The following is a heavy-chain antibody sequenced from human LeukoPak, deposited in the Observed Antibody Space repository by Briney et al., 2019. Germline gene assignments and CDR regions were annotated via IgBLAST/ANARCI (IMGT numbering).Heavy chain of an antibody. CDR2: IKQDGSEK. CDR3: ARDASIAVAGDY. D-gene: IGHD6-19*01. V-gene: IGHV3-7*01. J-gene: IGHJ4*02. Sequence: PGGSLRLSCAASGFTFSSYWMSGVRQAPAKGLAWVANIKQDGSEKYYVDSVKGRFTISRDNAKNSLYLQMNSLRAEDTAVYYCARDASIAVAGDYWGQGTLVTVSS. CDR1: GFTFSSYW.